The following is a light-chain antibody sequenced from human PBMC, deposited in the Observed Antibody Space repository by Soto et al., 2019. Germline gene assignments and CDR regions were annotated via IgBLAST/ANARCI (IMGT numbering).Light chain of an antibody. CDR2: GAS. V-gene: IGKV3-15*01. J-gene: IGKJ1*01. CDR3: QQYSNWPRT. Sequence: TQSADHLYLSPGERATLSWNAAQSVGTRLAWYQHKPGQAPRPIIQGASTRATGIPARFSGSGSGTDFSLTISSLQPEDVVVYYCQQYSNWPRTLRQGTKVDIK. CDR1: QSVGTR.